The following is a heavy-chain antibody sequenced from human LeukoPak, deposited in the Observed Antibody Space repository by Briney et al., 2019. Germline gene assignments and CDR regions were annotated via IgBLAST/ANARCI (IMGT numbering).Heavy chain of an antibody. CDR3: AKDRDDYGDPDAFDI. V-gene: IGHV3-23*01. CDR1: GFSVRSNY. CDR2: IGGRNVNT. D-gene: IGHD4-17*01. Sequence: PGGSLRLSCVPSGFSVRSNYMRWVRPAPGKGLEWVSAIGGRNVNTYYADSGRGRLSIARDNSKNTRYLQMNSLKAEDTAVYYCAKDRDDYGDPDAFDIWGQGTMVTVSS. J-gene: IGHJ3*02.